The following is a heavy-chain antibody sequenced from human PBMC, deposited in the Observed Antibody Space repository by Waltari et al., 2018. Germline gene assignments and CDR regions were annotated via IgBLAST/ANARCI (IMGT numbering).Heavy chain of an antibody. CDR1: GDSIRPYY. J-gene: IGHJ6*02. V-gene: IGHV4-4*07. Sequence: QVQLQQSGPGLMKPSETLSLTCTVSGDSIRPYYWSWIRQPAGKGLEWIGRIYRSGVTDYNPSLRGRATMFLDMSKNQFSLTVDSLIAADTAVYYCAVSPDTATSRAAFHFWGPGTTVSVSS. D-gene: IGHD5-18*01. CDR2: IYRSGVT. CDR3: AVSPDTATSRAAFHF.